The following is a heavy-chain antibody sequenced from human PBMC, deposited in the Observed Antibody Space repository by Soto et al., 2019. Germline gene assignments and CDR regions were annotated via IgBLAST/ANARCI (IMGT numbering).Heavy chain of an antibody. CDR2: IYYSGST. J-gene: IGHJ4*02. V-gene: IGHV4-59*01. Sequence: SETLSLTCTVSGGSISSYYWSWIRQPPGKGLEWIGYIYYSGSTNYNPSLKSRVTISVDTSKNQFSLKLSSVTAADTAVYYCAASSPGYCSGGSCYPGYWGQGTLVTVSS. CDR3: AASSPGYCSGGSCYPGY. CDR1: GGSISSYY. D-gene: IGHD2-15*01.